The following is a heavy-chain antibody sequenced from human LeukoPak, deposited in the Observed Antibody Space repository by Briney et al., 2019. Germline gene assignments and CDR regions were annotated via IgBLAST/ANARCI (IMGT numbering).Heavy chain of an antibody. CDR1: GYTFTGYY. D-gene: IGHD2-8*01. Sequence: ASVKVSCKASGYTFTGYYMHWVRQAPGQGLEWMGRINPNSGGTNYAQKFQGRVTMTRDTSISTAYMELSRLRSDDTAVYYCARAPYIVLMRTSPYYFDYWGQGTLVTVSS. V-gene: IGHV1-2*06. CDR2: INPNSGGT. J-gene: IGHJ4*02. CDR3: ARAPYIVLMRTSPYYFDY.